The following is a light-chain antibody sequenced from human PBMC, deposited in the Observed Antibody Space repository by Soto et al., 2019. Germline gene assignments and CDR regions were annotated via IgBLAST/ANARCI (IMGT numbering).Light chain of an antibody. J-gene: IGKJ2*01. CDR2: GAS. Sequence: EIVLTQSPGTLSLSPGERATLSCRASQSVSSSYLAWYQQKPGQAPRLLIYGASSRATGIPDRFSGSGSGTDFTLTISRLEPEGFAVYYCQQYGSSRPYTFGQGTKLEIK. CDR1: QSVSSSY. CDR3: QQYGSSRPYT. V-gene: IGKV3-20*01.